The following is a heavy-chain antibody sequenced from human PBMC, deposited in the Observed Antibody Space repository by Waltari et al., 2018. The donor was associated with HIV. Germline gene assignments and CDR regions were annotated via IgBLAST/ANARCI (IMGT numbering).Heavy chain of an antibody. J-gene: IGHJ2*01. Sequence: QVQLVQSGAEVKKPGSSVKVSCKASGGTFSSYAISWVRQAPGQGLEWMGRVIPNFGTANHPQKFQGRVTITADKSTSTAYMGLSSLRSEDTAVYYWAGVVAVAGNWWYFDLWGRGTLVTVSS. CDR1: GGTFSSYA. D-gene: IGHD6-19*01. CDR2: VIPNFGTA. V-gene: IGHV1-69*06. CDR3: AGVVAVAGNWWYFDL.